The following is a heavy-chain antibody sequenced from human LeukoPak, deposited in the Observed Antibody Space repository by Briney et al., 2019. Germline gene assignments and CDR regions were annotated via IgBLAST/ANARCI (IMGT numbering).Heavy chain of an antibody. CDR3: AREGDFGTMIMSG. CDR1: GFTFSSYS. J-gene: IGHJ4*02. V-gene: IGHV3-21*01. Sequence: GGSLRLSCAASGFTFSSYSMNWVRQAPGKGLEWVSSISSSSSYIYYADSVKGRFTISRDNAKNSLYLQMNSLRAEDTAVYYCAREGDFGTMIMSGWGQGTLVTVSS. CDR2: ISSSSSYI. D-gene: IGHD3-22*01.